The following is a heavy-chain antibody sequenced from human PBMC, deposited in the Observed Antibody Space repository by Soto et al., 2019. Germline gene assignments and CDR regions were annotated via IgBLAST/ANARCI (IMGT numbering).Heavy chain of an antibody. D-gene: IGHD3-9*01. V-gene: IGHV1-18*01. CDR2: ISAYNGNT. CDR3: ARRIGRQTGYPHTKWFDP. Sequence: QVQLVQSGAEVKKPGASVKVSCKASGYTFTSYGISWVRQAPGQGLEWMGWISAYNGNTTYSPKLKGRVTMTTDTDTTTAYIELRSLRSDDTAVYYCARRIGRQTGYPHTKWFDPWGQGTLVTVSS. CDR1: GYTFTSYG. J-gene: IGHJ5*02.